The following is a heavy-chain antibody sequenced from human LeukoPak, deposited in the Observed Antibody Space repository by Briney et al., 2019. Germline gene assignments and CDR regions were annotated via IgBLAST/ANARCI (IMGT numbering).Heavy chain of an antibody. J-gene: IGHJ4*02. V-gene: IGHV4-61*02. CDR1: GGSISSGSYY. D-gene: IGHD3-22*01. Sequence: PSETLSLTCTVSGGSISSGSYYWSWIRQPAGKGLEWIGRIYASGSTNYNPSLKSRVTMSVDTSKNQFSLKLSPVTAADTAVYYRAREEYYYDSSGYLFDYWGQGTLVTVSS. CDR3: AREEYYYDSSGYLFDY. CDR2: IYASGST.